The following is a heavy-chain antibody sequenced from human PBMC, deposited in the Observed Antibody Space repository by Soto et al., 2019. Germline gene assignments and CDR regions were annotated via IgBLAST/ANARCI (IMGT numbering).Heavy chain of an antibody. J-gene: IGHJ4*02. CDR3: ARRGSGSYSDY. V-gene: IGHV4-39*01. CDR2: IYYSGST. D-gene: IGHD3-10*01. CDR1: GGSISSSSYY. Sequence: QLQLQESGPGLVKPSETMSLTCTVSGGSISSSSYYWGWIRQPPGKGLERIGSIYYSGSTYYNPSLKSRVTRSVETSQNHFLLKLRSVTAADTAVDYCARRGSGSYSDYWGQGTLVTVSS.